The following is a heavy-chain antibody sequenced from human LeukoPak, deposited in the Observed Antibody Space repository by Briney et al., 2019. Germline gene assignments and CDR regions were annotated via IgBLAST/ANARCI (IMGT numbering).Heavy chain of an antibody. CDR1: GYTLTELS. V-gene: IGHV1-24*01. CDR3: ATLNYYYYGMDV. Sequence: ASVKVSCKVSGYTLTELSVHWVRQAPGKGLEWMGGFDPEDGETIYAQKFQGRVTMTEDTSTDTAYMELSSLRSEDTAVYYCATLNYYYYGMDVWGQGTTVTVSS. CDR2: FDPEDGET. J-gene: IGHJ6*02.